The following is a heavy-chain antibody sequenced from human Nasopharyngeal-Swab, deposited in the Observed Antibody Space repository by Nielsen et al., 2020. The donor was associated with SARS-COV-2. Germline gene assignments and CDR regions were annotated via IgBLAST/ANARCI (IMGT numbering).Heavy chain of an antibody. CDR3: AKSGSGSHYSSSDY. Sequence: GESLKISCAASGFTFSSYAITWVRQAPGKGLEWVSGISGSGDSTYCADSVKGRFTISRDNSKNTLYLQMNSLRVEDTAVYYCAKSGSGSHYSSSDYWGQGTLLIVSS. CDR2: ISGSGDST. V-gene: IGHV3-23*01. D-gene: IGHD1-26*01. CDR1: GFTFSSYA. J-gene: IGHJ4*02.